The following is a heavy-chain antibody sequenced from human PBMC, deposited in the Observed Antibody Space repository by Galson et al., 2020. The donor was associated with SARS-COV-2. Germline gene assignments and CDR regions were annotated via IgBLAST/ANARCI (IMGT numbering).Heavy chain of an antibody. CDR1: GYTFTDYG. J-gene: IGHJ4*02. Sequence: ASVKVSCKASGYTFTDYGITWVRQAPGQGLEWVGWISAHSGKTKYAQKFQGRVTLTTDTSTTTAYMELRSLGSDDTAIYFCARVLPNFDCFDYWGQGSLVTVSS. CDR3: ARVLPNFDCFDY. V-gene: IGHV1-18*01. D-gene: IGHD3-9*01. CDR2: ISAHSGKT.